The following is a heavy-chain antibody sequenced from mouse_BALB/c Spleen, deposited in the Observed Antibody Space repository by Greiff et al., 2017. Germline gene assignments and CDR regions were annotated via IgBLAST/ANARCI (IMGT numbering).Heavy chain of an antibody. Sequence: VQGVESGPGLVAPSQSLSITCTVSGFSLTDYGVSWIRQPPGKGLEWLGVIWGGGSTYYNSAPKSRLSISKDNSKSHVFLKMNSLQTDDTAMYYCAKHEEMGNYIFAYWGQGTLVTVSA. D-gene: IGHD2-1*01. V-gene: IGHV2-6-5*01. CDR2: IWGGGST. CDR3: AKHEEMGNYIFAY. CDR1: GFSLTDYG. J-gene: IGHJ3*01.